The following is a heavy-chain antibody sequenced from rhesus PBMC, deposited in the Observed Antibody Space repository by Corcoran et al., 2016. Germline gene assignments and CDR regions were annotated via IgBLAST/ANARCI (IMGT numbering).Heavy chain of an antibody. D-gene: IGHD6-25*01. CDR3: ARYGVIAAAGDS. J-gene: IGHJ6*01. CDR1: GGSISSGYYY. CDR2: ITYSGRT. V-gene: IGHV4-122*02. Sequence: QVQLQESGPGLVKPSETLSLTCAVSGGSISSGYYYWSWIRQPPGKGLEWIGYITYSGRTSYNPSLKSRVTISRDTSKNQFSLKLVSVTAADTAVYYCARYGVIAAAGDSWGQGVVVTVSS.